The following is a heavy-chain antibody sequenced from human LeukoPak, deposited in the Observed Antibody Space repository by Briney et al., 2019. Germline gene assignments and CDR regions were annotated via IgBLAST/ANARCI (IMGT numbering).Heavy chain of an antibody. CDR3: ARGPGSGSYYNRGNYYYYGMDV. J-gene: IGHJ6*02. V-gene: IGHV4-59*01. D-gene: IGHD3-10*01. Sequence: SETLSLTCTVSGGSISSYYWSWIRQPPGKGLEWIGYIYYSGSTNYNPSLKSRVTISVDTSKNQFSLKLSSVTAADTAVYYCARGPGSGSYYNRGNYYYYGMDVWGQGTTVTVSS. CDR2: IYYSGST. CDR1: GGSISSYY.